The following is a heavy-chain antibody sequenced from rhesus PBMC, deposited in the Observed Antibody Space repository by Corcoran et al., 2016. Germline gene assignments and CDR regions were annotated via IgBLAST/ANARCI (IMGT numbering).Heavy chain of an antibody. V-gene: IGHV4-169*01. CDR1: GGSISSSY. CDR3: VKSVLENRFDV. D-gene: IGHD2-2*01. Sequence: QLQLQESGPGLVKPSETLSVTCAVSGGSISSSYWSWIRQAPGKGLEWIGYIYGIASSTNYNPSLKSRVTLSVDTSKHQFSLKLSSVTAADTAVYYCVKSVLENRFDVWGPGVLVTVSS. CDR2: IYGIASST. J-gene: IGHJ5-1*01.